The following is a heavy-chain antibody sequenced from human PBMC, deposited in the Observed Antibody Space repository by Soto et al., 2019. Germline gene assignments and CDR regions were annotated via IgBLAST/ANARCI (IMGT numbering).Heavy chain of an antibody. J-gene: IGHJ4*02. V-gene: IGHV4-30-4*01. Sequence: SETLSLTCTVSGGSISSGDYYWSWIRQPPGKGLEWIGYIYYSGSTYYNPSLKSRVTISVDTSKNQFSPKLSSVTAADTAVYYCARSQLELLRLDYWGQGTLVTVSS. CDR2: IYYSGST. D-gene: IGHD1-7*01. CDR1: GGSISSGDYY. CDR3: ARSQLELLRLDY.